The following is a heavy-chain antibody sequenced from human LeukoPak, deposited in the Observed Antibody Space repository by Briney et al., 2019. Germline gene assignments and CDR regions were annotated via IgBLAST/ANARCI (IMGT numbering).Heavy chain of an antibody. V-gene: IGHV4-59*12. CDR3: ARYKYYDFWSGYANWNNWFDP. Sequence: RSETLSLTCTVSGGSISSYYWSWIRQPPGKGLEWIGYIYYCGSTNYNPSLKSRVTISVDTSKNRFSLKLSSVTAADTAVYYCARYKYYDFWSGYANWNNWFDPWGQGTLVTVSS. J-gene: IGHJ5*02. CDR1: GGSISSYY. CDR2: IYYCGST. D-gene: IGHD3-3*01.